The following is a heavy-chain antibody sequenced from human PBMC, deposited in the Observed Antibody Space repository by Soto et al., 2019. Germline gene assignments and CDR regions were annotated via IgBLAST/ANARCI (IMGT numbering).Heavy chain of an antibody. V-gene: IGHV1-69*13. CDR1: GGTFSSYA. CDR3: ARVWWSGYYTAGHYYGMDV. D-gene: IGHD3-3*01. CDR2: IIPIFGTA. Sequence: SVKVSCKASGGTFSSYAISWVRQAPGQGLEWMGGIIPIFGTANYAQKFQGRVTITADESTSTAYMELSSLRSEDTAVYYCARVWWSGYYTAGHYYGMDVWGQGTTVTVSS. J-gene: IGHJ6*02.